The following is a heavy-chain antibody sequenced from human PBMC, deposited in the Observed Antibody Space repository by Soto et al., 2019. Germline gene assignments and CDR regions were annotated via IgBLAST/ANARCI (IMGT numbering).Heavy chain of an antibody. CDR1: GYTFTSYD. D-gene: IGHD3-3*01. CDR3: ARVFGLQYYVFWSGPNDAFDI. V-gene: IGHV1-8*01. CDR2: MNPNNGNT. J-gene: IGHJ3*02. Sequence: QPGASVKVSCKASGYTFTSYDINWVRQATGQGLEWMGWMNPNNGNTGYAQKFQGRGTMTRNTSKSTAYRGLSSLRSEDTAVFCFARVFGLQYYVFWSGPNDAFDIWGKGKLVTVPS.